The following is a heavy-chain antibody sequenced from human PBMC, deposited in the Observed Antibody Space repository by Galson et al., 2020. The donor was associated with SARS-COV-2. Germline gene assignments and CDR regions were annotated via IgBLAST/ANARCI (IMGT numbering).Heavy chain of an antibody. CDR3: VRSQYTTTWSLDY. D-gene: IGHD6-13*01. CDR2: IYPGDSDT. V-gene: IGHV5-51*01. J-gene: IGHJ4*02. CDR1: GYSFTSYW. Sequence: GESLKISCQGSGYSFTSYWIGWVRQMPGKGLEWMGIIYPGDSDTRYSPSFQGQVTFSADKSINTAYLQWSTLKASDTAMYYCVRSQYTTTWSLDYWGQGTLVAVSS.